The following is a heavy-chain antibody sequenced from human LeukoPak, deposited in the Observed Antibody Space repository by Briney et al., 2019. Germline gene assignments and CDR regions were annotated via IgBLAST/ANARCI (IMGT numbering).Heavy chain of an antibody. CDR3: ARHILTSGSVE. V-gene: IGHV4-59*08. CDR2: MFYSGTT. D-gene: IGHD3-9*01. CDR1: GGSISGYY. Sequence: SETLSLTCTVSGGSISGYYCRWIRQAPGKGLEWIAYMFYSGTTKYSPSLKSRVTISIDKSKNQFSLKLTSVTAADTAVYYCARHILTSGSVEWGQGTLVTVSS. J-gene: IGHJ4*02.